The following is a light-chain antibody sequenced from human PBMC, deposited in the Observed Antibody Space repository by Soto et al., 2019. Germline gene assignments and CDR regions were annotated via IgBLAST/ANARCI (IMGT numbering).Light chain of an antibody. J-gene: IGKJ4*01. CDR2: GAS. Sequence: EIVMTQSPATLSGSPGERVTLSCRASQSVGINLAWYQQKPGQAPRLLIHGASTRAPGIPDRFSGSGSGTEFTLTISRLQSEDYATYHCQKYYDWPLTFGGGTKVEIK. V-gene: IGKV3-15*01. CDR1: QSVGIN. CDR3: QKYYDWPLT.